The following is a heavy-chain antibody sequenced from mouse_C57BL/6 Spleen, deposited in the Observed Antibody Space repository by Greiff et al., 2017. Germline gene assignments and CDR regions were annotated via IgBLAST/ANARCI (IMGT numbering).Heavy chain of an antibody. CDR1: GYTFTGYW. D-gene: IGHD3-2*02. CDR2: ILPGSGST. Sequence: QVQLQQSGAELMKPGASVKLSCKATGYTFTGYWIEWVKQRPGHGLEWIGEILPGSGSTNYNEKFKGKATFTADTSSNTAYMQLISLTTEDSALYYCSSPPRSGYVEGYFYYGGKGTTLTVAS. V-gene: IGHV1-9*01. J-gene: IGHJ2*01. CDR3: SSPPRSGYVEGYFYY.